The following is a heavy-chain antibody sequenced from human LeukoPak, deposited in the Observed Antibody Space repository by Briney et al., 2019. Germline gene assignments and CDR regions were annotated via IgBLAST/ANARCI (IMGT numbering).Heavy chain of an antibody. CDR1: GYTFTSYY. J-gene: IGHJ4*02. V-gene: IGHV1-46*01. CDR3: ATEVRGVNLDY. D-gene: IGHD3-10*01. Sequence: GASVKVSCKASGYTFTSYYMRWVRQAPGQGLEWMGIINPSGGSTSYAQKFQGRVTITADKSTSTAYMELSSLRSEDTAVYYCATEVRGVNLDYWGQGTLVTVSS. CDR2: INPSGGST.